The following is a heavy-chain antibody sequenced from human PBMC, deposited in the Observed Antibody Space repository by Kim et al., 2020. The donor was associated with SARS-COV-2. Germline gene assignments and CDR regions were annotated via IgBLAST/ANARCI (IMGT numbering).Heavy chain of an antibody. D-gene: IGHD3-3*01. Sequence: SETLSLTCAVSGGSISSSGYYWGWIRQPPGKGLEWIGSVYYTGATNYNPYLKSRLPISVDTSNTQFSLKLSSVTAADTAVYYWARHFRGTSIRFFGLFQFDLWGQGTLVTVSS. V-gene: IGHV4-39*01. CDR3: ARHFRGTSIRFFGLFQFDL. CDR2: VYYTGAT. J-gene: IGHJ5*02. CDR1: GGSISSSGYY.